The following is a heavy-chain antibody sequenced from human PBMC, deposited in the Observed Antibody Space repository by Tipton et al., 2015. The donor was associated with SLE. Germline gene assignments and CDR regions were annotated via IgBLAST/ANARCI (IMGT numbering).Heavy chain of an antibody. J-gene: IGHJ6*02. CDR2: IYYSGRT. Sequence: TLSLTCTVSGGSISSGGYYWTWVRQHPGKGLEWIGYIYYSGRTYSNPSLKGRSNISVDTSKNQFSLNLYSVTAADTAVYYCARHSGVAAAPTNYYGMDVWGQGTTVTVSS. V-gene: IGHV4-31*03. CDR1: GGSISSGGYY. D-gene: IGHD6-13*01. CDR3: ARHSGVAAAPTNYYGMDV.